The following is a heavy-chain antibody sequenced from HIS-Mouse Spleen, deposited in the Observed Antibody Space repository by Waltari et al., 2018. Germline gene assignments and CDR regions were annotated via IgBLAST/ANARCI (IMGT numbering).Heavy chain of an antibody. J-gene: IGHJ3*02. Sequence: QLQLQESGPGLVKPSETLSLPCTVSGGSISSSSYYWGWIRQPPGKGLEWIGSSYYRGSTDSNPSLKSRVTISVDTSKNQFSLKLSSVTAADTAVYYCARDGYSGYGHDAFDIWGQGTMVTVSS. V-gene: IGHV4-39*07. CDR2: SYYRGST. CDR1: GGSISSSSYY. D-gene: IGHD5-12*01. CDR3: ARDGYSGYGHDAFDI.